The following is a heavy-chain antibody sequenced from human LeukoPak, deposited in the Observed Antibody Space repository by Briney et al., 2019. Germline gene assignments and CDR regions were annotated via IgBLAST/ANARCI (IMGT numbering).Heavy chain of an antibody. V-gene: IGHV4-34*01. CDR2: INHSGST. J-gene: IGHJ6*03. CDR3: ASMEWSNYYMDV. D-gene: IGHD3-3*01. CDR1: GGSFSGYY. Sequence: SETLSLTCAVYGGSFSGYYWSWIRQPPGKGLEWIGEINHSGSTNYNPSLKSGVTISVDTSKNQFSLKLSSVTAADTAVYYCASMEWSNYYMDVWGKGTTVTVSS.